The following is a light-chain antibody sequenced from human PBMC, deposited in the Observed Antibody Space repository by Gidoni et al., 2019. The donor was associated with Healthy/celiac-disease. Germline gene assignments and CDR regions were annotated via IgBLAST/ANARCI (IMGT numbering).Light chain of an antibody. Sequence: DLVMTQSPLSLPVTPGEPASISCRSSQSLLHCNGYNYLDWYLQKPGQSPQLLIYLGSNRASGVPSRFSGSGSGTDFTLKISRVEAEDVGVYYCMQALQTPLTFGGGTKVEIK. V-gene: IGKV2-28*01. CDR2: LGS. CDR1: QSLLHCNGYNY. J-gene: IGKJ4*01. CDR3: MQALQTPLT.